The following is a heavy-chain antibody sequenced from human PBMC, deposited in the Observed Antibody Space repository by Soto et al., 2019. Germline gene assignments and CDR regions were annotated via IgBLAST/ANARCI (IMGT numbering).Heavy chain of an antibody. V-gene: IGHV1-69*12. CDR3: ARGYHWDEYCWYYGMDV. D-gene: IGHD1-1*01. Sequence: QVQLVQSGAEVKKPGSSVKVSCKASGGTFSSYAISWVRQAPGQGLEWMGGIIPIFGTANYAQKLQGRVTITADESTSKADMDLSSLRAEDTDVCCCARGYHWDEYCWYYGMDVWGQGTTVTVSS. CDR1: GGTFSSYA. J-gene: IGHJ6*02. CDR2: IIPIFGTA.